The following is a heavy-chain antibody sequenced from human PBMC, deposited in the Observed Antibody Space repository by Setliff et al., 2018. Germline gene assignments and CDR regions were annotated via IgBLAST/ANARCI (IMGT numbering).Heavy chain of an antibody. CDR3: ARDSRRATWDV. J-gene: IGHJ6*03. CDR1: GLTFSHAW. Sequence: GSLRLSCAASGLTFSHAWMTWVRQSPGKGLEWVGRIRSRNDGGTTDYAAPVKGRFTFSRDDSKNTLYLQMSSLGAEDTAVYYCARDSRRATWDVWGKGTTVTVSS. CDR2: IRSRNDGGTT. V-gene: IGHV3-15*05.